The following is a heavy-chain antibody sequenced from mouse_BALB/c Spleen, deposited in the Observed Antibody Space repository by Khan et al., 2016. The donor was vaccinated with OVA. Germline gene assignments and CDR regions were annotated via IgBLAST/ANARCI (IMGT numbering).Heavy chain of an antibody. CDR3: ARTPGYYGSNYFDY. D-gene: IGHD1-1*01. CDR2: ISSGGSYT. J-gene: IGHJ2*01. CDR1: GFTFSNYG. Sequence: EVQLQESGGGLVKPGGSLKFSCAASGFTFSNYGMSWARQTPEKRLEWVATISSGGSYTYYPDSVKGRFTISRDNANNTLYLKMSSLRSEDTAMYYCARTPGYYGSNYFDYWGQGTTLTVSS. V-gene: IGHV5-9-3*01.